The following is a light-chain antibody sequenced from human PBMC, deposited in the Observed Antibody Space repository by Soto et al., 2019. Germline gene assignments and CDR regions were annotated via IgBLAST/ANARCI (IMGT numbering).Light chain of an antibody. CDR2: DSS. V-gene: IGKV3-20*01. J-gene: IGKJ1*01. CDR3: QQYGNSLSWT. CDR1: QGIGDT. Sequence: EVVLTQSPATLSVSPGEGVTLSCRASQGIGDTLAWYQHKPGQTPRLLIYDSSTRATGFPDRFSGSGSGTDFTLTISRLEPEDFAVYYCQQYGNSLSWTFGQGTKVDIK.